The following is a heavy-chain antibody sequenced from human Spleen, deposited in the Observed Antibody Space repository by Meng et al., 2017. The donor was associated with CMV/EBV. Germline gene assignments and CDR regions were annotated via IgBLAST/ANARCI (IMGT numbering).Heavy chain of an antibody. D-gene: IGHD3-10*01. CDR3: ARWTSMVRGVIYYGMDV. CDR1: GFTVSSNY. Sequence: GESLKISCAASGFTVSSNYMSWVRQAPEKGLEWVATIKQDGSEKYYVDSVKGRFTISRDNAKNSLYLQMNSLRAEDTAVYYCARWTSMVRGVIYYGMDVWGQGTTVTVSS. CDR2: IKQDGSEK. J-gene: IGHJ6*02. V-gene: IGHV3-7*01.